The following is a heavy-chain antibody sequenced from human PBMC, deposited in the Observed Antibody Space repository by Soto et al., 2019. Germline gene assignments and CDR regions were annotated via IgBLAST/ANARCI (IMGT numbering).Heavy chain of an antibody. J-gene: IGHJ6*02. CDR2: ISASGGST. V-gene: IGHV3-23*01. Sequence: PGGSLRLSCAASGFTFSSYAMSWVRQAPGKGLEWVSAISASGGSTYYADSVKGRFTISRDNSKNTLYLQMNSLSAEDTAVYYCAKTSGHNHFYGMDVWGQGTTVTVSS. CDR3: AKTSGHNHFYGMDV. CDR1: GFTFSSYA. D-gene: IGHD3-3*01.